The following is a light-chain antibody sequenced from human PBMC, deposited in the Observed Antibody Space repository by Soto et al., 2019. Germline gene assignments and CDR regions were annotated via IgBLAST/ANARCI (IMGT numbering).Light chain of an antibody. CDR1: QSVYRK. CDR2: DAS. J-gene: IGKJ3*01. V-gene: IGKV3-15*01. CDR3: QQYYDWPLT. Sequence: ETMMTQSPATLSVSPGERATLSCRASQSVYRKFAWYQQRPGQAPRLLIYDASTRATGIPARFSGSGSGTDFTLTISSLQSEDFAVYYCQQYYDWPLTFGPGTIVDIK.